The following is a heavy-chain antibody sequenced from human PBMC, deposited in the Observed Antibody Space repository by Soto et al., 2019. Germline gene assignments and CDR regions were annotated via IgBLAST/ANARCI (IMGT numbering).Heavy chain of an antibody. V-gene: IGHV3-23*01. J-gene: IGHJ4*02. D-gene: IGHD4-17*01. CDR3: AKDKDGDGAWVFDY. CDR2: INGGDGPT. Sequence: GGSLRLSCAASGFTFRRYTMSWVRQVPGKGLEWVSGINGGDGPTYYADSVKGRFTISRDNSQNTLYLQMNSLRAGDTAIYYCAKDKDGDGAWVFDYWGQGTLVT. CDR1: GFTFRRYT.